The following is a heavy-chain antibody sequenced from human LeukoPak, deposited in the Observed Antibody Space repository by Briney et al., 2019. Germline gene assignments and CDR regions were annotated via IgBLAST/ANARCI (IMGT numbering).Heavy chain of an antibody. CDR2: INHSGST. CDR1: GGSFSGYY. V-gene: IGHV4-34*01. CDR3: ARPLGGYDS. J-gene: IGHJ5*02. D-gene: IGHD5-12*01. Sequence: SETLSLTCAVYGGSFSGYYWSWIRQPPGKGLEWIGEINHSGSTNYNPSLKSRVTISVDTSKNQFSLKLSSVTAADTAVYYCARPLGGYDSWGKGTLVTVSS.